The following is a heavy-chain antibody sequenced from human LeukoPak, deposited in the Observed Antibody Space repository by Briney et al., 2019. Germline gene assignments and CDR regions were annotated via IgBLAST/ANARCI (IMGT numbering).Heavy chain of an antibody. Sequence: GGSLRLSCAASGFIVSSNYMSWVRRAPGKGLEWVSVIYSGGTTYYADSVKGRFTISRDNSNNTLYLQMNSLRAEDTAVYYCARDSPAGTSWRSEPTFDYWGQGTLVTVTS. V-gene: IGHV3-53*01. D-gene: IGHD2-2*01. CDR2: IYSGGTT. J-gene: IGHJ4*02. CDR3: ARDSPAGTSWRSEPTFDY. CDR1: GFIVSSNY.